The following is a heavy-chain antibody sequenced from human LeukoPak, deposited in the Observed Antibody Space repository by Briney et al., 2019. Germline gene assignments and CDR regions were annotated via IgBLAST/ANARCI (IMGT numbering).Heavy chain of an antibody. V-gene: IGHV7-4-1*02. D-gene: IGHD5/OR15-5a*01. CDR2: INTNTGNP. Sequence: ASVKVSCKASGYTFTSYAMNWVRQAPGQRLEWMGWINTNTGNPTYAQGFTGRFVFSLDTSVSTAYLQISSLKAEDTAVYYCHLGLLTFFDYWGQGTLVTVSS. CDR1: GYTFTSYA. CDR3: HLGLLTFFDY. J-gene: IGHJ4*02.